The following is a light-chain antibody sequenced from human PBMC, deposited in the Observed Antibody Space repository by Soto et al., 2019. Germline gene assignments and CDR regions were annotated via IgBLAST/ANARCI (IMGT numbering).Light chain of an antibody. CDR2: KAS. CDR3: QHYKSYSEA. CDR1: QTISSC. V-gene: IGKV1-5*03. J-gene: IGKJ1*01. Sequence: DIQMTQSPSTLSGSVGDRVTITCRASQTISSCLAWYQQKPGKAPKLLFYKASTLKSGVPSRFSGSGSGTEITLTISSLQPDDFATYYFQHYKSYSEAFGQGTKVELK.